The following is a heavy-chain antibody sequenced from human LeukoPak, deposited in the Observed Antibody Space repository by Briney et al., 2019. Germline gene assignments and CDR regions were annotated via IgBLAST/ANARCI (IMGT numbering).Heavy chain of an antibody. CDR3: ARDRYSSMWSVFEY. J-gene: IGHJ4*02. Sequence: PGGSLRLSCAASGFTLSSFGMHWVRQSPGKGLEWVAVIWYDGSTQVYADSVKGRFTISRDNSRNTLYLQVNSLRAEDTAVYYCARDRYSSMWSVFEYWGQGALITVSS. D-gene: IGHD6-13*01. CDR2: IWYDGSTQ. CDR1: GFTLSSFG. V-gene: IGHV3-33*01.